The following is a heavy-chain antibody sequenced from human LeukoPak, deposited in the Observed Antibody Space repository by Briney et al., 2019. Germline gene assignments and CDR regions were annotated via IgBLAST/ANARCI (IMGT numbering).Heavy chain of an antibody. CDR3: ASTYYYDSSGYYPGYFDY. Sequence: PSETLSLTCTVSGGSISAYYWSWIRQPAGKGLEWIGRIYFSGSTNCNPSLKSRGTMSLDTSKNQFSLKLSPVPAADTAVYYCASTYYYDSSGYYPGYFDYWGQGTLVTVSS. CDR2: IYFSGST. D-gene: IGHD3-22*01. V-gene: IGHV4-4*07. J-gene: IGHJ4*02. CDR1: GGSISAYY.